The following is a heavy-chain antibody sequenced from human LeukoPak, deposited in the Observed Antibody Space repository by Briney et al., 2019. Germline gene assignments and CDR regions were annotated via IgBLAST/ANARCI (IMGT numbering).Heavy chain of an antibody. CDR2: IYHSGST. Sequence: SETLSLTCIVSGYSVNSGYHWGWIRQPPGKGLEWIGSIYHSGSTYYNPSLKSRVTISIDTSKNQFSLKLSSVTAADTAVYYCARHYLYDTSGDGTYYFDYWGQGTLVTVSS. J-gene: IGHJ4*02. CDR1: GYSVNSGYH. D-gene: IGHD3-22*01. CDR3: ARHYLYDTSGDGTYYFDY. V-gene: IGHV4-38-2*02.